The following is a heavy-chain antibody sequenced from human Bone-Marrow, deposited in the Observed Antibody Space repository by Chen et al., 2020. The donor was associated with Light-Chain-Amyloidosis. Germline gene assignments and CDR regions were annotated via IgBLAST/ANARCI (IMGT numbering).Heavy chain of an antibody. CDR2: ISTSSSYI. D-gene: IGHD5-18*01. V-gene: IGHV3-21*02. J-gene: IGHJ6*02. CDR3: VREVYDYNYGASYYYYSMDV. CDR1: GFTFGRHS. Sequence: EVQLVESGGGLVKPGGSLRLSCAASGFTFGRHSMHWVCQAPGKGLEWVSSISTSSSYIHYADSMKGRFTISRDNAKNALFLQMNSLRAEDTAVYYCVREVYDYNYGASYYYYSMDVWGQGTTVTVSS.